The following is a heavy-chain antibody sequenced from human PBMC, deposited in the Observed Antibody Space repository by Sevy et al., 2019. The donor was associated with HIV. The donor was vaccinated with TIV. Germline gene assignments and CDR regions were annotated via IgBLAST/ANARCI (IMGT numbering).Heavy chain of an antibody. CDR3: ARETDNSARWLDP. Sequence: GGSLRLSCAASGFTFNFHGMHWVRQAPGKGLEWVAFIWQDGSNKYMADSVKGRFTISSDNSNNTLFLQMNSLTVEDTAVYYCARETDNSARWLDPWGQGTLVTVSS. CDR1: GFTFNFHG. CDR2: IWQDGSNK. V-gene: IGHV3-30*02. D-gene: IGHD4-4*01. J-gene: IGHJ5*02.